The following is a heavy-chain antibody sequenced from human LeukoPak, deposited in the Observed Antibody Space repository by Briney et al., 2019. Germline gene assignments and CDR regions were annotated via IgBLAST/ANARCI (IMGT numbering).Heavy chain of an antibody. J-gene: IGHJ4*02. D-gene: IGHD3-10*01. Sequence: PSETLSLTCTVSGGSISSGDYYWSWIRQPPGKGLEWIGYIYYSGSTYYNPSLKSRVTISVDTSKNQFSLKLSSVTAADTAVYYCARELGSGSYTYYFDYWGQGTLVTVPS. CDR1: GGSISSGDYY. V-gene: IGHV4-30-4*01. CDR2: IYYSGST. CDR3: ARELGSGSYTYYFDY.